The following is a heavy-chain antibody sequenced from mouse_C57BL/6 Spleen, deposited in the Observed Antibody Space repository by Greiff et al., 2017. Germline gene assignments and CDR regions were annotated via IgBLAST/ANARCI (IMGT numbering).Heavy chain of an antibody. CDR3: AGRDWTETNV. J-gene: IGHJ2*01. V-gene: IGHV1-69*01. Sequence: VQLQQSGAELVMPGASVKLSCKASGYTFTSYWMHWVKQRPGQGLEWIGEIDPSDSYTNYNHKFKGKSTLTVDKASSTAYMQLSRLTSEDSAVYYWAGRDWTETNVWGKGTTLTVSS. D-gene: IGHD3-3*01. CDR2: IDPSDSYT. CDR1: GYTFTSYW.